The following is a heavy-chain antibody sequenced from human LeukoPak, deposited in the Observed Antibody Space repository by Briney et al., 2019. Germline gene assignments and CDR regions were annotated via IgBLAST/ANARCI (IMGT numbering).Heavy chain of an antibody. CDR2: ISYSGRT. D-gene: IGHD3-22*01. Sequence: PSETLSLTCIVSGDSISSSAYFWGWIRQPPGKGLECIGRISYSGRTYYNPSLQSRVTISVDTSKNQFSLRLSSVTAADTAVYYCARLRAYYYDSSGYYNFDFWGQGTLVTVSS. V-gene: IGHV4-39*01. J-gene: IGHJ4*02. CDR1: GDSISSSAYF. CDR3: ARLRAYYYDSSGYYNFDF.